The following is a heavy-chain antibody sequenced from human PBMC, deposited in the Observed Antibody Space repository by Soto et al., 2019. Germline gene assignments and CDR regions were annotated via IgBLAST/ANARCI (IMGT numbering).Heavy chain of an antibody. CDR1: GYTFTSYA. J-gene: IGHJ6*02. CDR2: INAGNGNT. V-gene: IGHV1-3*01. D-gene: IGHD3-3*01. CDR3: ARDRQPEWLDYYYGMDV. Sequence: ASVKVSCKASGYTFTSYAMHWVRQAPGQRLEWMGWINAGNGNTKYSQKFQGRVTITRDTSASTAYMELSSLRSEDTAVYYCARDRQPEWLDYYYGMDVWGQGTTVTVSS.